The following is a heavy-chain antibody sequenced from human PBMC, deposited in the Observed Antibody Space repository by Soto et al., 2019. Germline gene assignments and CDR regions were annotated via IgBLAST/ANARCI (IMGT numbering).Heavy chain of an antibody. CDR3: AAKHDSSGYYYVDY. CDR2: IVVGSGNT. CDR1: GFTFTSSA. Sequence: SVKVSCKASGFTFTSSAVQWVRQARGQRLEWIGWIVVGSGNTNYAQKFQERVTITRDMSTSTAYMGLSSLRSEDTAVYYCAAKHDSSGYYYVDYWGQGTLVTVSS. D-gene: IGHD3-22*01. J-gene: IGHJ4*02. V-gene: IGHV1-58*01.